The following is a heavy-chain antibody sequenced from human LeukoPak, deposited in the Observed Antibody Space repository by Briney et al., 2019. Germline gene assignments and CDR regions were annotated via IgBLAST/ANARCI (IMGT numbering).Heavy chain of an antibody. CDR2: ISGSGGST. CDR3: AKAGGWYNFDY. Sequence: HSGGSLRLSCAASGFTFSSYAMSWVRQAPGKGLEWVSAISGSGGSTYYADSVKGRFTISRDYSKNTLYLQMNSLRAEDTAVYYCAKAGGWYNFDYWGQGTLVTVSS. V-gene: IGHV3-23*01. J-gene: IGHJ4*02. CDR1: GFTFSSYA. D-gene: IGHD6-19*01.